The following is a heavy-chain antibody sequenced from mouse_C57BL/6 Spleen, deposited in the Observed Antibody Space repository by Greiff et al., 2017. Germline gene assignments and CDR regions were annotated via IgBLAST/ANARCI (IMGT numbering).Heavy chain of an antibody. CDR2: INPNNGGT. D-gene: IGHD1-1*01. CDR3: AREEYYDAY. V-gene: IGHV1-26*01. Sequence: EVQLQQSGPELVKPGASVKISCKASGYTFTDYYMNWVKQSHGKSLEWIGDINPNNGGTSYNQKFKGKATLTVDKSSSTAYMELRSRTSEDSAVYYCAREEYYDAYWGQGTLVTVSA. CDR1: GYTFTDYY. J-gene: IGHJ3*01.